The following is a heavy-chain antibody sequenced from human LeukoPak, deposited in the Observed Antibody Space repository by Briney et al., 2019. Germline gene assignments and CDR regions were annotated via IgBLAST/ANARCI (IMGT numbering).Heavy chain of an antibody. D-gene: IGHD6-19*01. CDR2: IYGSGYT. CDR3: ARETSLAGFASGLGFNY. CDR1: GGSISGWY. J-gene: IGHJ4*02. Sequence: SETLSLTCTVSGGSISGWYWSWIRQPPGKGLEWIGYIYGSGYTNYNPSLKSRVTMSIDTSKSHFSLKLTSVTAADTATYYCARETSLAGFASGLGFNYWGQGILVTVSS. V-gene: IGHV4-59*01.